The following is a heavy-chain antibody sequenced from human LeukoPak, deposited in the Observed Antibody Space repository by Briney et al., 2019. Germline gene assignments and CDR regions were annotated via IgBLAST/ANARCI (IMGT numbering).Heavy chain of an antibody. J-gene: IGHJ4*02. Sequence: PGGSLRLSSAASGFTFYDYAMHWVRHAPGKGLEWVSGISWNSGSIGYADSVKGRFTISRDNAKNSLYLQMNSLRAEDTALYYCAKDIAAAGPYYFDYWGQGTLVTVSS. V-gene: IGHV3-9*01. D-gene: IGHD6-13*01. CDR2: ISWNSGSI. CDR1: GFTFYDYA. CDR3: AKDIAAAGPYYFDY.